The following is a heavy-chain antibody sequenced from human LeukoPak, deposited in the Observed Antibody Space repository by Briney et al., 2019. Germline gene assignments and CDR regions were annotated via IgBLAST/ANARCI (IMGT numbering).Heavy chain of an antibody. Sequence: SETLSLTCTVSGGTINTYYWSWIRQPPGKGLEWIGYLYNSGPTNYNPSLKSRVSISGDTSKNQFSLKLISVTAADKAVYYCARRGVKTTRFDYWGQGILVTVSS. D-gene: IGHD1-1*01. CDR2: LYNSGPT. J-gene: IGHJ4*02. CDR1: GGTINTYY. V-gene: IGHV4-59*01. CDR3: ARRGVKTTRFDY.